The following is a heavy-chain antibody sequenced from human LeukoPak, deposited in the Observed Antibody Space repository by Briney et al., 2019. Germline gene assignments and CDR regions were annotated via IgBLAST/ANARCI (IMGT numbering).Heavy chain of an antibody. V-gene: IGHV6-1*01. D-gene: IGHD2-21*02. CDR2: TYYRAKWYN. CDR1: GDSVSSNSAV. J-gene: IGHJ4*02. CDR3: ARTSITPTN. Sequence: SQTLSLTCAISGDSVSSNSAVWNWIRQSPSRGLEWLGRTYYRAKWYNDYAVSVKSRITINPDTSKNQFSLLLNSVTPEDTAVYYCARTSITPTNWGQGTLVTVSS.